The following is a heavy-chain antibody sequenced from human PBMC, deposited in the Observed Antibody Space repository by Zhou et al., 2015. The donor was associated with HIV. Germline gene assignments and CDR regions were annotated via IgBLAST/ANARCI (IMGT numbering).Heavy chain of an antibody. Sequence: QVQLVQSGAEVKKPGSSVKVSCKASGGTFSSYAISWVRQAPGQGLEWMGGIIPIFGTANYAQKFQGRVTITADESTSTAYMELSSLRSEDTAVYYCASGSMQGSGSYYNYYGMDVWGQGTTGHRLL. J-gene: IGHJ6*02. D-gene: IGHD1-26*01. CDR2: IIPIFGTA. CDR3: ASGSMQGSGSYYNYYGMDV. CDR1: GGTFSSYA. V-gene: IGHV1-69*01.